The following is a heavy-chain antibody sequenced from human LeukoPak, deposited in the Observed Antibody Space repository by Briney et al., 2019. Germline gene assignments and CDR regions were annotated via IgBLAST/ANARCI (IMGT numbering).Heavy chain of an antibody. Sequence: GASVKVSCKASGYTFTSYAMHWVRQAPGQRLEWMGWINAGNGNTKYSQEFQGRVTITRDTSASTAYMELSSLRSEDTAVYYCARLFQRNELNYYDSSGYSLGYWGQGALVTVSS. V-gene: IGHV1-3*03. CDR3: ARLFQRNELNYYDSSGYSLGY. D-gene: IGHD3-22*01. CDR2: INAGNGNT. CDR1: GYTFTSYA. J-gene: IGHJ4*02.